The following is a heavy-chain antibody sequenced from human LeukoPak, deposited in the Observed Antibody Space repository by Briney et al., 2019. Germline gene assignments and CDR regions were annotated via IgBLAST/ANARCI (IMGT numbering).Heavy chain of an antibody. D-gene: IGHD5-18*01. Sequence: GASVKVSCKASGYTFTSYDINWVRQATGQGLEWMGWMNPNSGNTGYAQKFQGRVTMTRSTSISTAYMELSSLRSEDTAVYYCASSTSYSYGLFDYWGQGTLVTVSS. J-gene: IGHJ4*02. CDR1: GYTFTSYD. CDR3: ASSTSYSYGLFDY. V-gene: IGHV1-8*01. CDR2: MNPNSGNT.